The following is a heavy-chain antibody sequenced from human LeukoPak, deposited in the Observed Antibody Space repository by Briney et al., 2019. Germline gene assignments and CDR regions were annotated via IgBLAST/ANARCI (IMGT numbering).Heavy chain of an antibody. V-gene: IGHV3-30-3*01. Sequence: GGSLRLSCAASGFTFSSYAMHWVRQAPGKGLEWVAVISYDGSNKYYADSVKSRFTISRDNSKNTLYLQMNSLRAEDTAVYYCARDSPDYDFWSGYYGDNWFDPWGQGTLVTVSS. CDR1: GFTFSSYA. CDR3: ARDSPDYDFWSGYYGDNWFDP. D-gene: IGHD3-3*01. CDR2: ISYDGSNK. J-gene: IGHJ5*02.